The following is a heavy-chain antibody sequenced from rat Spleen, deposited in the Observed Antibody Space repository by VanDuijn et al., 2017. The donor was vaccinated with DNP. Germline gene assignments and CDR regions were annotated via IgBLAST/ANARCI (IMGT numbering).Heavy chain of an antibody. CDR2: ISTSGGST. D-gene: IGHD2-1*01. CDR3: TTDDTFDY. Sequence: EVQLVESGGGLVQPGRSLKLSCAASGFTFSNYGMAWVRQAPKKGLEWVATISTSGGSTYYRDSVKGRFTISRDNAKSTLYLQMDSLRSEDTATYYCTTDDTFDYWGQGVMVTVSS. J-gene: IGHJ2*01. CDR1: GFTFSNYG. V-gene: IGHV5-27*01.